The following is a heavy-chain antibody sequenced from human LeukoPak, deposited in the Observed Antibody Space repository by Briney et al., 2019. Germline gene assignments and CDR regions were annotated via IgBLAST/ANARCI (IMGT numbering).Heavy chain of an antibody. V-gene: IGHV1-69*01. J-gene: IGHJ4*02. CDR3: ASPYSYGYNLGDYYFDY. D-gene: IGHD5-18*01. Sequence: ASVKVSCKASGGTFSSYAISWVQQAPGQGLEWMGGIIPIFGTANYARKFQGRVTITADESTSTAYMELSSLRSEDTAVYYCASPYSYGYNLGDYYFDYWGQGTLVTVSS. CDR2: IIPIFGTA. CDR1: GGTFSSYA.